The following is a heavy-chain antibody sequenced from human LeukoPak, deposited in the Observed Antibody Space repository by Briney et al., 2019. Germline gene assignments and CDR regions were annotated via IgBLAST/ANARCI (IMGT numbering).Heavy chain of an antibody. CDR2: ISYDGSDK. CDR3: AKAGSHSYFEH. J-gene: IGHJ4*02. Sequence: PGRSLRLSCAASGFTFSSYAMHWVRQAPGKGLEWVAIISYDGSDKYYADSVKGRLTISRDNSKSTLYLQMISLRTEDTAVYYCAKAGSHSYFEHWGQGTLVTVSS. CDR1: GFTFSSYA. V-gene: IGHV3-30-3*01. D-gene: IGHD1-26*01.